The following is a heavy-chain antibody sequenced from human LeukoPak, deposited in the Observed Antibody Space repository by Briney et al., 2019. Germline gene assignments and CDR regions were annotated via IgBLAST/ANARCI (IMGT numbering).Heavy chain of an antibody. CDR3: ARGGGDWGFHQSDY. V-gene: IGHV4-61*02. Sequence: PSETLSLTCTVSGGSFSSGSYYWSWIRQPAGKGLEWIGRIYTSGSTYYNPSLKSRVTISVDTSKNQFSLKLSSVTAADTAVYYCARGGGDWGFHQSDYWGQGTLVTVSS. J-gene: IGHJ4*02. D-gene: IGHD2-21*01. CDR2: IYTSGST. CDR1: GGSFSSGSYY.